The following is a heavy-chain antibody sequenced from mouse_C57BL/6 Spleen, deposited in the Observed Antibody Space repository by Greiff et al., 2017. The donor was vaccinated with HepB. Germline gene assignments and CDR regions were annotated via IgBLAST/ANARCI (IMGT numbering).Heavy chain of an antibody. CDR2: IDPEDGET. CDR3: ARGDITTVVAGRGFAY. D-gene: IGHD1-1*01. V-gene: IGHV14-2*01. J-gene: IGHJ3*01. Sequence: EVQLQQSGAELVKPGASVKLSCTASGFNIKDYYMHWVKQRTEQGLEWIGRIDPEDGETKYAPKFQGKATITADTSSNTAYLQLSSLTSEDTAVDDCARGDITTVVAGRGFAYWGQGTLVTVSA. CDR1: GFNIKDYY.